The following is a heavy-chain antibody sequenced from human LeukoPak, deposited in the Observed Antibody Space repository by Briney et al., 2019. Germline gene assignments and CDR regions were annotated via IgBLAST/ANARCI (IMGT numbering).Heavy chain of an antibody. CDR1: GFIVSSDY. Sequence: GGSLRLSCAVSGFIVSSDYMSWVRQAPGKGLEWVSVIYSGGNTYYADSVKGRFTISRDTSKNTLYLQMNSLRAEDTAIYYCARSSNSNNYFDYWGQGTLVTVSS. D-gene: IGHD6-13*01. CDR3: ARSSNSNNYFDY. V-gene: IGHV3-53*01. CDR2: IYSGGNT. J-gene: IGHJ4*02.